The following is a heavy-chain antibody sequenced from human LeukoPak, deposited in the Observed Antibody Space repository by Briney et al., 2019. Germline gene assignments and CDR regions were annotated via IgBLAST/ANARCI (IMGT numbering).Heavy chain of an antibody. Sequence: ASVKVSCKSSGYPFTAYFIHWVRQAPGQGLEWMGWINPNSGDTNYVQKFQGRVTMTRDTSISTSYMGLTSLRSDDTAVYYCAKDSRRDGYTCFDYWGQGTLVTVSS. CDR1: GYPFTAYF. CDR3: AKDSRRDGYTCFDY. D-gene: IGHD5-24*01. V-gene: IGHV1-2*02. CDR2: INPNSGDT. J-gene: IGHJ4*02.